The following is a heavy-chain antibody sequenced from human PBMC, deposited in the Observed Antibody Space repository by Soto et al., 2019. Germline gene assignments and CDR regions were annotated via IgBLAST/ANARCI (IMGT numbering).Heavy chain of an antibody. V-gene: IGHV1-18*01. CDR3: ARGSSSWFDP. Sequence: QVQLVQSGAEVKKPGASVKVSCKASGYIFTSYGITGVRQAPGQGLAWMGWISAYNNHTNYAQNLQGRVTMTTDTSMTTAYMELRSLRSDDTAVYYCARGSSSWFDPWAQGTLVSISS. D-gene: IGHD6-6*01. CDR1: GYIFTSYG. CDR2: ISAYNNHT. J-gene: IGHJ5*02.